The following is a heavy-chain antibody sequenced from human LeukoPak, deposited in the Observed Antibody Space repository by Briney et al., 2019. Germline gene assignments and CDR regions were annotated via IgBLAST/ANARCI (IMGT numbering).Heavy chain of an antibody. D-gene: IGHD3-3*01. J-gene: IGHJ4*02. V-gene: IGHV3-23*01. CDR2: ISGSGDSA. CDR3: AKVGVDYDFWSGYYIGYFDY. Sequence: GGSLRLSCAASGFSFNNYAMNWVRQAPGKGLEWVSAISGSGDSADYADSVKGRFTISRDNSKNTLYLQMNSLRAEDTAVYYCAKVGVDYDFWSGYYIGYFDYWGQGTLVTVSS. CDR1: GFSFNNYA.